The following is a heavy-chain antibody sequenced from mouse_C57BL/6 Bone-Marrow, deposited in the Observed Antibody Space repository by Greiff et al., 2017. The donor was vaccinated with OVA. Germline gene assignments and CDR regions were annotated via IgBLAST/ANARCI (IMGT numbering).Heavy chain of an antibody. CDR1: GYTFTSYW. V-gene: IGHV1-72*01. CDR2: IDPNRGGT. CDR3: ARDGYGFSD. D-gene: IGHD2-2*01. J-gene: IGHJ1*03. Sequence: QVQLQQSGAELVKPGASVKLSCKASGYTFTSYWMHWVKQTPGRGLEWIGRIDPNRGGTKYHEQFKSKATLSVDKTSSTAYMQRSSLTSEEATVYYCARDGYGFSDWGTGTTVTVSS.